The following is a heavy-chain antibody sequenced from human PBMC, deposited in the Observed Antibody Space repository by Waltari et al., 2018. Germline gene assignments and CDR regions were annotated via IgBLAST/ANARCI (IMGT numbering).Heavy chain of an antibody. V-gene: IGHV4-34*01. D-gene: IGHD3-3*01. CDR2: INHSGST. J-gene: IGHJ5*02. Sequence: QVQLQQWGAGLLKPSETLSLTCAVYGGSFSGYYWSWIRQPPGKGLEWIGEINHSGSTNYNPSLKSRVTISVDTSKNQFSLKLSSVTAADTAVYYCARHLYDFWSGYYPRGNWFDPWGQGTLVTVSS. CDR1: GGSFSGYY. CDR3: ARHLYDFWSGYYPRGNWFDP.